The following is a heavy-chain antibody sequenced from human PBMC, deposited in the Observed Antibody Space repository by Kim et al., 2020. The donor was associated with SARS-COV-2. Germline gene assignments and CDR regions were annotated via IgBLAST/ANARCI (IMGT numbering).Heavy chain of an antibody. CDR3: ARVGTYYDILTGYRPAPFFDY. J-gene: IGHJ4*02. CDR1: GYTFTSYG. CDR2: ISAYNGNT. D-gene: IGHD3-9*01. Sequence: ASVKVSCKASGYTFTSYGISWVRQAPGQGLEWMGWISAYNGNTNYAQKLQGRVTMTTDTSTSTAYMELRSLRSDDTAVYYCARVGTYYDILTGYRPAPFFDYWGQGTLVTVSS. V-gene: IGHV1-18*01.